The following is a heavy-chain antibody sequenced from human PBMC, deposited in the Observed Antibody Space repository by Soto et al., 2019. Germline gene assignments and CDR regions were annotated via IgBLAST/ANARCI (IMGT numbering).Heavy chain of an antibody. J-gene: IGHJ3*02. CDR3: ARDMPKTVLGHDAFDM. Sequence: ASVKVSCKASGYTFTSYDINWVRQATGQGLEWLGWMNPNSGNTGYVEKFQGRVTMTRNTSASTAYMELSSLRSEDTAVYYCARDMPKTVLGHDAFDMWGQGTMVTVSS. D-gene: IGHD2-8*02. CDR2: MNPNSGNT. V-gene: IGHV1-8*01. CDR1: GYTFTSYD.